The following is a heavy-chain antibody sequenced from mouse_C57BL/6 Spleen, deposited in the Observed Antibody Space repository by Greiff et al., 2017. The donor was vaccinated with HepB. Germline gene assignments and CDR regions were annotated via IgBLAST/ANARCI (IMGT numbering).Heavy chain of an antibody. J-gene: IGHJ2*01. V-gene: IGHV1-69*01. CDR1: GYTFTSYW. CDR3: ARGAAQATVFDY. Sequence: QVQLKQPGAELVMPGASVKLSCKASGYTFTSYWMHWVKQRPGQGLEWIGEIDPSDSYTNYNQKFKGKSTLTVDKSSSTAYMQLSSLTSEDSAVYYCARGAAQATVFDYWGQGTTLTVSS. CDR2: IDPSDSYT. D-gene: IGHD3-2*02.